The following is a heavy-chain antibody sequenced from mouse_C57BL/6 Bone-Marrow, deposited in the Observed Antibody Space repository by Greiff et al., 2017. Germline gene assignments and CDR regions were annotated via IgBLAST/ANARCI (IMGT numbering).Heavy chain of an antibody. J-gene: IGHJ1*03. CDR1: GYTFTNYW. Sequence: QVQLQQSGAELVRPGTSVKMSCKASGYTFTNYWIGWAKQRPGHGLEWIGDIYPGGGYTNYNEKFKGKATLTADKSSSTAYMQFSSLTSEDSAIYYCARGHYGSSYVENWYFDVWGTGTTVTVSS. D-gene: IGHD1-1*01. CDR3: ARGHYGSSYVENWYFDV. V-gene: IGHV1-63*01. CDR2: IYPGGGYT.